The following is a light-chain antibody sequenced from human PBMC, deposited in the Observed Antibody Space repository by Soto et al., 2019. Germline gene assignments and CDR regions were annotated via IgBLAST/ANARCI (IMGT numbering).Light chain of an antibody. J-gene: IGKJ2*01. CDR3: PQSYTTVYT. CDR2: DES. V-gene: IGKV1-39*01. Sequence: IQLTQSPSSLAASVGDRVTSTLRASQTIRDNLNWYRQKLRKAPPLLIYDESTLHSGVPSRLRGLGPGTDFALPLTSLQPDDSPTYYRPQSYTTVYTFGQGTKGDIK. CDR1: QTIRDN.